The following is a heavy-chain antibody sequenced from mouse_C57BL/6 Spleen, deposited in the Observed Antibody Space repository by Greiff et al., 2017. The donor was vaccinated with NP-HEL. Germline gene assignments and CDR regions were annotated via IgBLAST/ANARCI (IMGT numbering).Heavy chain of an antibody. V-gene: IGHV1-62-2*01. CDR3: ARHEPKEDGYYCAMDY. J-gene: IGHJ4*01. CDR2: FYPGSGSI. CDR1: GYTFTEYT. D-gene: IGHD2-3*01. Sequence: VKLQQSGAELVKPGASVKLSCKASGYTFTEYTIHWVKQRSGQGLEWIGWFYPGSGSIKYNEKFKDKATLTADKSSSTVYMELSRLTSEDSAVYFCARHEPKEDGYYCAMDYWGQGTSVTVSS.